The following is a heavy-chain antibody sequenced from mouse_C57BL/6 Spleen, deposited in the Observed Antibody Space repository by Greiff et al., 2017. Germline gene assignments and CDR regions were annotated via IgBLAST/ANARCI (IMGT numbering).Heavy chain of an antibody. V-gene: IGHV8-8*01. Sequence: QVTLKECGPGILQPSQTLSLTCSFSGFSLSTFGMGVGWIRQPSGKGLEWLAHIWWDDDKYYNPALKSRLTISKDTSKNQVFLKIANVDTADTATYYCARIEDYYGYDGGVWYFDVWGTGTTVTVSS. J-gene: IGHJ1*03. CDR3: ARIEDYYGYDGGVWYFDV. CDR2: IWWDDDK. CDR1: GFSLSTFGMG. D-gene: IGHD2-2*01.